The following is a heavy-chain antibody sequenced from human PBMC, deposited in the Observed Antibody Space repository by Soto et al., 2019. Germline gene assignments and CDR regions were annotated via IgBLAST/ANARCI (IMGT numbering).Heavy chain of an antibody. D-gene: IGHD3-16*01. CDR3: AMVDVYVTPSPQDV. CDR2: INTYNGNA. V-gene: IGHV1-18*01. Sequence: QVQLVQSGAEVKNPGASVKVSCKASGYTFTRYGIGWARQAPGQGLEWMGWINTYNGNAKYAQNVQGRVTLPTDTSTSRAYMELRSLRSNDTAIYYCAMVDVYVTPSPQDVWGQGTTVIVSS. CDR1: GYTFTRYG. J-gene: IGHJ6*02.